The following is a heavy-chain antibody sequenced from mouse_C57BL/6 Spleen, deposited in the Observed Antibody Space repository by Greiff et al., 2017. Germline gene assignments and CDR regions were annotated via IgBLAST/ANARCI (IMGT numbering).Heavy chain of an antibody. CDR1: GYTFTDYY. CDR2: INPYNGGT. D-gene: IGHD2-2*01. CDR3: ARSGSTMVTTSWFAY. V-gene: IGHV1-19*01. J-gene: IGHJ3*01. Sequence: EVQLQQSGPVLVKPGASAKMSCKASGYTFTDYYMNWVKQSHGKSLEWIGVINPYNGGTSYNQKFKGKATLTVDKSSSTAYMELNSLTSEDSAVYYCARSGSTMVTTSWFAYWGQGTLVTVSA.